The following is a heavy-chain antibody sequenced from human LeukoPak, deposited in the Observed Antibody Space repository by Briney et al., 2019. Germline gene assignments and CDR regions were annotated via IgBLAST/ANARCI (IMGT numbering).Heavy chain of an antibody. CDR2: IYPGDFDT. V-gene: IGHV5-51*01. D-gene: IGHD5-12*01. CDR3: ARQFSGHDRDY. CDR1: GYSFTSYW. Sequence: GESLKISCKGSGYSFTSYWIGWVRQMPGKGLEWMGIIYPGDFDTRYSPSFQGQVTISADKSVNTAYLQWSSLKASDTAIYYCARQFSGHDRDYWGQGTLVTVSS. J-gene: IGHJ4*02.